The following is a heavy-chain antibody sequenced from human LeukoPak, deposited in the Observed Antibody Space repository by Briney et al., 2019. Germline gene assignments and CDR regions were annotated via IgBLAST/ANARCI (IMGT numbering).Heavy chain of an antibody. V-gene: IGHV3-30-3*01. D-gene: IGHD5-12*01. CDR2: ISYDGSNK. J-gene: IGHJ3*02. CDR1: GFTFSSYA. Sequence: GGSLRLSCAASGFTFSSYAMHWVRQAPGKGLEWVAVISYDGSNKYYADSVKGRFTISRDNSKNTLCLQMNSLRAEDTAVYYCARDIRRYDQLMWDLYDAFDIWGQGTMVTVSS. CDR3: ARDIRRYDQLMWDLYDAFDI.